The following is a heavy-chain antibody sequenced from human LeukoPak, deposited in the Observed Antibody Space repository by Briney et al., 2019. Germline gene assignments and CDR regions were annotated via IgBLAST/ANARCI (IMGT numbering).Heavy chain of an antibody. J-gene: IGHJ3*02. CDR2: INPSGGST. CDR1: GYTFTSYD. V-gene: IGHV1-46*01. Sequence: GASVKVSCKASGYTFTSYDINWVRQAPGQGLEWMGIINPSGGSTSYAQKFQGRVTMTRDTSTSTVYMELSSLRSEDTAVYYCARGSYYYDSSGYSLDAFDIWGQGTVVTVSS. CDR3: ARGSYYYDSSGYSLDAFDI. D-gene: IGHD3-22*01.